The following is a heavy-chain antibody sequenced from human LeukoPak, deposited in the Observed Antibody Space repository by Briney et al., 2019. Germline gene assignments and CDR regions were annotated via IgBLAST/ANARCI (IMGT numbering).Heavy chain of an antibody. CDR2: IRSKGNSYAT. Sequence: GGSLRLSCAASGFTFSGSAMHWVRQASGKGLEWVGRIRSKGNSYATTYAASVKGRFTISRDNSKNTLYLQMNSLRAEDTAVYYCATFYDILTRFDYWGQGTLVTVSS. J-gene: IGHJ4*02. CDR1: GFTFSGSA. CDR3: ATFYDILTRFDY. D-gene: IGHD3-9*01. V-gene: IGHV3-73*01.